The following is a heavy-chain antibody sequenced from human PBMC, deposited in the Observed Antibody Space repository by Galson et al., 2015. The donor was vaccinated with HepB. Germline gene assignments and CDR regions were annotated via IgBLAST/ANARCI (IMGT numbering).Heavy chain of an antibody. V-gene: IGHV3-7*03. CDR1: GFTFSSYW. Sequence: SLRLSCAASGFTFSSYWMSWVRQAPGKGLEWVANIKQDGSEKYYVDSVKGRFTISRDNAKNSLYLQMNSLRAEDTAVYYCARGKRYSSSWYLNYWGQGTLVTVSS. CDR3: ARGKRYSSSWYLNY. CDR2: IKQDGSEK. J-gene: IGHJ4*02. D-gene: IGHD6-13*01.